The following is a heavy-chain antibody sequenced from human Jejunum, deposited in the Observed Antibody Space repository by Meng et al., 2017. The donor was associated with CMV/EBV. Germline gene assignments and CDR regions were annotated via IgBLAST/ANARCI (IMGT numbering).Heavy chain of an antibody. D-gene: IGHD1-26*01. CDR3: ARGRSLYFFDF. CDR1: GFTVSGYN. Sequence: CAASGFTVSGYNMNWFRQAPGMGLGWVASISGGGVPKFYADSLKGPFAISRDNAKNSLFLQLDNVRAEDTAVYYCARGRSLYFFDFWGQGTPVTVSS. V-gene: IGHV3-21*06. J-gene: IGHJ4*02. CDR2: ISGGGVPK.